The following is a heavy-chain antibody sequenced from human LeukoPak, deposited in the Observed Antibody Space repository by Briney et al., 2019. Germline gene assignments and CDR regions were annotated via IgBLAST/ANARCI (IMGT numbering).Heavy chain of an antibody. J-gene: IGHJ5*02. D-gene: IGHD6-19*01. CDR1: GGSITTHY. V-gene: IGHV4-4*07. CDR3: ARVYSSGWYFDP. CDR2: IHTSGST. Sequence: PSETLSLTCTVSGGSITTHYWSWIRHPAGKGLEWIGRIHTSGSTNYNPSLEGRATMSLDTSKNQFSLNLSSVTAADTAVYYCARVYSSGWYFDPWGQGTLVTVSS.